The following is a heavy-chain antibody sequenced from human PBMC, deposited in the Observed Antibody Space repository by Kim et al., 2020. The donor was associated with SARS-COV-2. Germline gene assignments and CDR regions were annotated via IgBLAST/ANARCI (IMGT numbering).Heavy chain of an antibody. Sequence: SETLSLTCAVYGGSFSGYYWSWIRQPPGKGLEWIGEINHSGSTNYNPSLKSRVTISVDTSKNQFSLKRSSVTAADTAVYYCARGFRKRRYFDLWGRGT. J-gene: IGHJ2*01. CDR2: INHSGST. CDR1: GGSFSGYY. CDR3: ARGFRKRRYFDL. V-gene: IGHV4-34*01.